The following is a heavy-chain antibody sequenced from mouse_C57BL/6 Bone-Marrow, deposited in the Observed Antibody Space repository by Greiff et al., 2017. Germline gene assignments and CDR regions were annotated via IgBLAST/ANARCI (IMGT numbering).Heavy chain of an antibody. Sequence: QVQLQQPGAELVRPGPSVKLSCKASGYTFTSYWMHWVKQRPGQGLEWIGVIDPSASYTNYNQKFKGKATLTVDTSSSTAYMQLSRLTSEDSAVYYCARRRYAMDYCGQGTSVTVSS. J-gene: IGHJ4*01. CDR1: GYTFTSYW. V-gene: IGHV1-59*01. CDR3: ARRRYAMDY. CDR2: IDPSASYT.